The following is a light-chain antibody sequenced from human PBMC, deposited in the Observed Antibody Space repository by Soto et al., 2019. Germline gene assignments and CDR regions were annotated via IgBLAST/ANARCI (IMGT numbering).Light chain of an antibody. J-gene: IGLJ7*01. CDR2: DVY. CDR3: SSYTSSTTLV. V-gene: IGLV2-14*03. CDR1: RGDIGGYNY. Sequence: QSVLTQPASVSASPGQSITISCTGTRGDIGGYNYVSWYQQHPGKAPKLMIYDVYHRPSGVSNRFSASKSGNTASLTISGLQAEDEADDYCSSYTSSTTLVFGTGTQLTVL.